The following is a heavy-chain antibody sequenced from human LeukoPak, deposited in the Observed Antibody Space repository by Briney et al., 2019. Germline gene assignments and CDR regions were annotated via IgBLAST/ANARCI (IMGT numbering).Heavy chain of an antibody. V-gene: IGHV3-30*18. CDR1: GFTFSSYG. CDR3: AKPCQGGGVCFLILE. CDR2: ISNDGYSQ. J-gene: IGHJ4*02. D-gene: IGHD2-8*02. Sequence: PGRSLRLSCAASGFTFSSYGMHWVRQAPGKGLEGVAVISNDGYSQYYAHSVKGRFTVSRDNSKNTLYLQMNNLKTDDTAVYYCAKPCQGGGVCFLILEWGQGTLLTVSS.